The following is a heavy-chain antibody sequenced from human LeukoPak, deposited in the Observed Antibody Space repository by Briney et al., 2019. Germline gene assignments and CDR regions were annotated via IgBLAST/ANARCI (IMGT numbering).Heavy chain of an antibody. CDR1: GYTFTGYY. J-gene: IGHJ6*02. CDR3: ARPPNYCTNGVCYTDYYGMDV. D-gene: IGHD2-8*01. CDR2: INPNSGGT. Sequence: ASVKVSCKASGYTFTGYYMHWVRQAPGQGLEWTGWINPNSGGTNYAQKFQGRVTMTRDTSISIAYMELSRLRSDDTAVYYCARPPNYCTNGVCYTDYYGMDVWGQGTTVTVSS. V-gene: IGHV1-2*02.